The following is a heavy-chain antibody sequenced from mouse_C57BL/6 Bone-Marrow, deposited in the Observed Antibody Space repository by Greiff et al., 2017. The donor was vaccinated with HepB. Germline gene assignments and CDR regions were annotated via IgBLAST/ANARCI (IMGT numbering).Heavy chain of an antibody. Sequence: QVQLQQSGPGLVQPSQSLSITCTVSGFSFTSYGVHWVRQSPGKGLEWLGVIWRGGSTDYNAAFMSRLSITKDNSKSQVFFKMNSLQADDTAIYYCAKGGRLRRGAMDYWGQGTSVTVSS. CDR2: IWRGGST. V-gene: IGHV2-5*01. CDR3: AKGGRLRRGAMDY. J-gene: IGHJ4*01. CDR1: GFSFTSYG. D-gene: IGHD2-4*01.